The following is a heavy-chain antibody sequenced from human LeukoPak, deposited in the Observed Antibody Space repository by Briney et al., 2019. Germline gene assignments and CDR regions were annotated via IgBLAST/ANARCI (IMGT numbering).Heavy chain of an antibody. CDR3: ARVADPFDY. J-gene: IGHJ4*02. V-gene: IGHV1-2*02. CDR2: INPNSGGT. D-gene: IGHD6-19*01. Sequence: ASVKVSCKTSGYTFSNYNITWVRQAPGQGLEWMGWINPNSGGTNYAQKFQGRVTMTRDTSISTAYMELSRLRSDDTAVYYCARVADPFDYWGQGTLVTVSS. CDR1: GYTFSNYN.